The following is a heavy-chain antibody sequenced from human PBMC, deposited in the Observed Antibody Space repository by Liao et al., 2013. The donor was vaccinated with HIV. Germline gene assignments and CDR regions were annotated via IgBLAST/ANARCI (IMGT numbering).Heavy chain of an antibody. CDR3: ARGRDVFDI. Sequence: QVQLQESGPGLVKPSQTLSLTCTVSGDSISSGSYYWSWIRQPAGKGLEWIGRVYSSGTTYYNPSLKSRIIFLPDTSKNQFSLRLSSVTAADTAIYFCARGRDVFDIWGQGTMVTVSS. CDR1: GDSISSGSYY. CDR2: VYSSGTT. V-gene: IGHV4-61*02. J-gene: IGHJ3*02.